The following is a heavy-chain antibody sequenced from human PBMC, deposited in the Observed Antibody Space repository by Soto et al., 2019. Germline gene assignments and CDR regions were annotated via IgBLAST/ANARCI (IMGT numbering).Heavy chain of an antibody. J-gene: IGHJ4*02. CDR1: GDSIRSYY. V-gene: IGHV4-59*01. CDR2: VYYGGST. D-gene: IGHD3-3*01. Sequence: QVQLQESGPGLVKSSETLSLTCTVSGDSIRSYYWTWIRQPPGRGLEWIGHVYYGGSTNYNPSLKSRVTISLDTSKNQFSRRLTSMTAADTAVYYCAGEGALATFGVVWGQGTRVTVSS. CDR3: AGEGALATFGVV.